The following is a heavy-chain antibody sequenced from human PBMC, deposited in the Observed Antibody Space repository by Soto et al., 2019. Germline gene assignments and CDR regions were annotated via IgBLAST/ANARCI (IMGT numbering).Heavy chain of an antibody. J-gene: IGHJ4*02. V-gene: IGHV4-31*03. CDR1: GGSISSGGYY. D-gene: IGHD3-22*01. CDR2: IYYSGST. Sequence: SETLSLTCTVSGGSISSGGYYWSWIRQHPGKGLEWIGYIYYSGSTYYNPSLESRVTLSVDASRNQFSLKLNSVTAADTAVYYCARANYFESSGPFDYWGPGTLVTVS. CDR3: ARANYFESSGPFDY.